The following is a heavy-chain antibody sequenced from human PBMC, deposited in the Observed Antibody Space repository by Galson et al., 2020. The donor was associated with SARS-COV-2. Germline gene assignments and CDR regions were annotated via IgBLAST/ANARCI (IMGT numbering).Heavy chain of an antibody. V-gene: IGHV4-59*01. CDR3: ATGAGWYRD. CDR2: INPSGST. Sequence: LENLSLTCTVTGVYISNYSWSWIRQPPGKGLEWIGYINPSGSTNSNPYICSRVTISIDTSKNQFSLKLSSMTAADTAVYYCATGAGWYRDWGQGTLVTVSS. D-gene: IGHD6-19*01. CDR1: GVYISNYS. J-gene: IGHJ4*02.